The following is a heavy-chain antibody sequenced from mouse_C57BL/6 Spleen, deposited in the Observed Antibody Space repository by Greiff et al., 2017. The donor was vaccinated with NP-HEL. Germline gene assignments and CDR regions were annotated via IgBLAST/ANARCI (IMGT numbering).Heavy chain of an antibody. CDR3: ARCESSYAFDY. CDR1: GYAFSSSW. J-gene: IGHJ2*01. D-gene: IGHD1-1*01. Sequence: VQLQQSGPELVKPGASVKISCKASGYAFSSSWMNWVKQRPGKGLEWIGRIYPGDGDTNYNGKFKGKATLTADKSSSTAYMQLSSLTSEDSAVYFGARCESSYAFDYWGQGTTLTVSS. CDR2: IYPGDGDT. V-gene: IGHV1-82*01.